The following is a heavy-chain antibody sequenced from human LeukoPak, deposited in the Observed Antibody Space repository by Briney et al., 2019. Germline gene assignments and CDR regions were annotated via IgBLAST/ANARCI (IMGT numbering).Heavy chain of an antibody. D-gene: IGHD4-17*01. CDR2: ISYDGSNK. V-gene: IGHV3-30*18. CDR3: AKDYGDYSEGFDY. J-gene: IGHJ4*02. CDR1: GFTFSSYG. Sequence: GRSLRLSCAASGFTFSSYGMHWVRQAPGKGLEWVAVISYDGSNKYYADSVKGRFTISRDNSKNTLYLQMNSLRAEDTAVYYCAKDYGDYSEGFDYWGQGTLVTVSS.